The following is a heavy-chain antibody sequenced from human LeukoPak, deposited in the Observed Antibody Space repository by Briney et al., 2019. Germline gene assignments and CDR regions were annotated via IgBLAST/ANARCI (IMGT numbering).Heavy chain of an antibody. J-gene: IGHJ4*02. V-gene: IGHV1-24*01. CDR1: GYTFTSYD. D-gene: IGHD1-26*01. CDR3: ATVSGSSDY. CDR2: FDPEDGET. Sequence: AASVKVSCKASGYTFTSYDINWVRQAPGKGLEWMGGFDPEDGETIYAQKFQGRVTMTEDTSTDTAYMELSSLRSEDTAVYYCATVSGSSDYWGQGTLVTVSS.